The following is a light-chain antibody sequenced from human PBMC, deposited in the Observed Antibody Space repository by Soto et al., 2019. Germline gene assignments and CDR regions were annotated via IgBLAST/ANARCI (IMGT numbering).Light chain of an antibody. J-gene: IGKJ1*01. V-gene: IGKV1-5*01. Sequence: DIHSTQTPSTLSASVGDRVTITCRASQSISDSLAWYQQKPGKAPYLLISDASSLERGVPSRFSGSGSGTEFTLTISSMQPDDFATYYCRQYNGYSRTFGQGTKVDIK. CDR2: DAS. CDR3: RQYNGYSRT. CDR1: QSISDS.